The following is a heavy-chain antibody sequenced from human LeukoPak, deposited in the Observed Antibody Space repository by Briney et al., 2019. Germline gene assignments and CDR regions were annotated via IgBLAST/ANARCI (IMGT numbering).Heavy chain of an antibody. Sequence: SETLSLTCTVSGGSISSYYWSWIRQPPGKGLEWIGYIYYSGSTNYNPSLKSRVTISVDTSKNQFSLKLSSVTAADTAVCYCARGGSRHYFDYWGQGTLVTVSS. CDR1: GGSISSYY. CDR2: IYYSGST. J-gene: IGHJ4*02. CDR3: ARGGSRHYFDY. V-gene: IGHV4-59*01. D-gene: IGHD2-15*01.